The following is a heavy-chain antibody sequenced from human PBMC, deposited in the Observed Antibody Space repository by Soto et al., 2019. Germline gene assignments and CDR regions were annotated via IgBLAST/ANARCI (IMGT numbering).Heavy chain of an antibody. J-gene: IGHJ6*03. CDR3: ARVRGYCSSTSCHREDYYYYYMDV. CDR2: TYYRSKWYN. V-gene: IGHV6-1*01. CDR1: GDSVSSNSAA. Sequence: KQSQTLSLTCAISGDSVSSNSAAWNWIRQSPSRGLEWLGRTYYRSKWYNDYAVSVKSRITINPDTSKNQFSLQLNSVTPEDTAVYYCARVRGYCSSTSCHREDYYYYYMDVWGKGTTVTVSS. D-gene: IGHD2-2*01.